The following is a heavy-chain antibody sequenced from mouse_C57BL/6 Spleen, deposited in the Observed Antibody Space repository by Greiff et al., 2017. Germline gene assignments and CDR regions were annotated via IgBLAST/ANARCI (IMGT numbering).Heavy chain of an antibody. D-gene: IGHD2-4*01. V-gene: IGHV1-82*01. CDR1: GYAFSSSW. J-gene: IGHJ4*01. CDR2: IYPGDGDT. CDR3: ARDYDYDGYYYAMDY. Sequence: QVQLQQSGPELVKPGASVKISCKASGYAFSSSWMNWVKQRPGKGLEWIGRIYPGDGDTNYNGKFKGKATLTADKSSSTAYMQLSSLTSEDSAVYVCARDYDYDGYYYAMDYWGQGTSVTVSS.